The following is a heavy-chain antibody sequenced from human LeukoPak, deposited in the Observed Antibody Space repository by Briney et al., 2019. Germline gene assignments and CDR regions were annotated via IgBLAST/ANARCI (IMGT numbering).Heavy chain of an antibody. Sequence: GGSLRLSCAASGFTFSSYAMHWVRQAPGKGLEWVSLISWDGGSTYYADSVKGRFTISRDNSKNSLYLQMNSLRAEDTALYYCAKSAVGWESGLYSSSWYGRSGEPEGDYWGQGTLVTVSS. V-gene: IGHV3-43D*03. D-gene: IGHD6-13*01. CDR1: GFTFSSYA. J-gene: IGHJ4*02. CDR3: AKSAVGWESGLYSSSWYGRSGEPEGDY. CDR2: ISWDGGST.